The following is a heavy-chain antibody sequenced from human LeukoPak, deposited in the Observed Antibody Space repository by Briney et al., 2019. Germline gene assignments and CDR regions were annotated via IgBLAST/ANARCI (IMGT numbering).Heavy chain of an antibody. CDR3: AKDPRASSGY. CDR1: GFTFDDYA. CDR2: ISWNSGSI. D-gene: IGHD6-6*01. V-gene: IGHV3-9*01. Sequence: GRSLRLSCAASGFTFDDYAMHWVRQAPGKGLEWVSGISWNSGSIGYADSVKGRFTISRDNAKNSLYLQMNSLRVEDTALYYCAKDPRASSGYWGQGTLVTVSS. J-gene: IGHJ4*02.